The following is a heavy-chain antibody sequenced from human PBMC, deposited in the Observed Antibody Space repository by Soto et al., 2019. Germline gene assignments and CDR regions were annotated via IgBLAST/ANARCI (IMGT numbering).Heavy chain of an antibody. CDR2: INHSGST. J-gene: IGHJ5*02. V-gene: IGHV4-34*01. D-gene: IGHD6-13*01. CDR3: ARRPYSSSWRSPPPPRVGNWFDP. Sequence: SETLSLTCAVYGGSFSGYYWSWIRQPPGKGLEWIGEINHSGSTNYNPSLKSRVTISVDTSKNQFSLKLSSVTAADTAVYYCARRPYSSSWRSPPPPRVGNWFDPWGQGTLVTVSS. CDR1: GGSFSGYY.